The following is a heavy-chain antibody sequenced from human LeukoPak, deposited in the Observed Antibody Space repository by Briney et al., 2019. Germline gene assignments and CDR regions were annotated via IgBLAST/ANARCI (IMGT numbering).Heavy chain of an antibody. CDR3: ARDRGGFGELSGWFDP. CDR2: INPNSGGT. CDR1: GYTFTGYY. J-gene: IGHJ5*02. D-gene: IGHD3-10*01. V-gene: IGHV1-2*02. Sequence: GASVKVSCKASGYTFTGYYMHWVRQAPGQGLEWMGWINPNSGGTNYAQKFQGRVTMTRDTSISTAYMELSRLRSDDTAVYYCARDRGGFGELSGWFDPWGQGTLVTVSS.